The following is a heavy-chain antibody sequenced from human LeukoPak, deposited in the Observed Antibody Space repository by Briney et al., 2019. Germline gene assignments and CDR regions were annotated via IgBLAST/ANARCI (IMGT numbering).Heavy chain of an antibody. D-gene: IGHD6-19*01. Sequence: PGGSLRLSCAASGFTFSSYGMHWVRQAPGKGLEWVSVIYSGGSTYYADSVKGRFTISRDNSKNTLYLQMNSLRAEDTAVYYCAREGSGWYEGAFDIWGQGTMVTVSS. J-gene: IGHJ3*02. CDR1: GFTFSSYG. CDR2: IYSGGST. V-gene: IGHV3-66*01. CDR3: AREGSGWYEGAFDI.